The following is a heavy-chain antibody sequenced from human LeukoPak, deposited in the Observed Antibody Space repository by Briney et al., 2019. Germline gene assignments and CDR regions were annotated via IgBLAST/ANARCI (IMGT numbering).Heavy chain of an antibody. CDR2: IIPILGIA. V-gene: IGHV1-69*02. CDR1: GGTFSSYT. Sequence: SVKVSCKASGGTFSSYTVSWVRQAPGQGLEWMGRIIPILGIANYAQKFQGRVTITADKSTSTAYMELSSLRSEDTAVYYCATTIFGVVITDAFDIWGQGTMVTVSS. CDR3: ATTIFGVVITDAFDI. D-gene: IGHD3-3*01. J-gene: IGHJ3*02.